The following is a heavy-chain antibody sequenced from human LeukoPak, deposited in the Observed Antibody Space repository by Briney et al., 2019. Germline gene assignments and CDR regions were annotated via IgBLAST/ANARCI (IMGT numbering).Heavy chain of an antibody. CDR1: GFTFSSYW. V-gene: IGHV3-74*01. CDR2: INTDGSDT. CDR3: TRGGTTLDY. J-gene: IGHJ4*02. D-gene: IGHD1-7*01. Sequence: GGSLRLSCAASGFTFSSYWMHWVRQAPGKGLVWVSRINTDGSDTAYADSVKGRFTISRDNAKITLYLQMNSLRAEDTAVHYCTRGGTTLDYWGQGTLVTVSS.